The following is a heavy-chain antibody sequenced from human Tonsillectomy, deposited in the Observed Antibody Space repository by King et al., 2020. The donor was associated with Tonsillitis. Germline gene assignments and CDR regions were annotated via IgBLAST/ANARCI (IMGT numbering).Heavy chain of an antibody. CDR1: GDSVSRNTAA. CDR2: TYYRSKWYN. J-gene: IGHJ4*02. V-gene: IGHV6-1*01. Sequence: VQLQQSGPRLVKPSQTLSLTCAISGDSVSRNTAAWDWIRQSPSRGLEWLGRTYYRSKWYNDYAVSVKSRISINPDTSKNQFSLELNSVTPEETAVYYCARGGPYFYGSGYYRQFDYWGQGTLVTVSS. CDR3: ARGGPYFYGSGYYRQFDY. D-gene: IGHD3-22*01.